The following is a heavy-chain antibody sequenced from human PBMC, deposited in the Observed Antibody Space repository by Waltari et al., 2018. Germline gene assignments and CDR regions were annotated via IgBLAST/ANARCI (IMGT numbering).Heavy chain of an antibody. Sequence: QLQLQESGPGLVRPSETLSLTCTVPVGSISSSGYYWGWIRQPPGKGLEWIGSIHYRGSTYYNPSLKSRVTISVDTSKNQFSLKVSSVTAADTAVYYCARHESWSGVGNYWGQGALVTVSS. J-gene: IGHJ4*02. CDR2: IHYRGST. CDR3: ARHESWSGVGNY. CDR1: VGSISSSGYY. D-gene: IGHD3-10*01. V-gene: IGHV4-39*01.